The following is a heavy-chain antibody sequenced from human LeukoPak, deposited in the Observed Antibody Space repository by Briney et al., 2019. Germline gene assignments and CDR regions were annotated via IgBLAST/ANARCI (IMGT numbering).Heavy chain of an antibody. J-gene: IGHJ3*02. CDR2: ISSSSSTI. Sequence: PGGSLRLSCAASGFTFSSYGMNWVRQAPGKGLEWVSYISSSSSTIYYADSVKGRFTISRDNAKNSLYLQMNSLRAEDTAVYYCARDGPWVGATTQQPDAFDIWGQGTMVTVSS. CDR1: GFTFSSYG. D-gene: IGHD1-26*01. V-gene: IGHV3-48*01. CDR3: ARDGPWVGATTQQPDAFDI.